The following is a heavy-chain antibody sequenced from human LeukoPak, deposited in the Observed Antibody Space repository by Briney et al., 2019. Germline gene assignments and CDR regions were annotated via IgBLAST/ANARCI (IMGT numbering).Heavy chain of an antibody. CDR2: IYHSGST. Sequence: SETLSLTCAVSGGSISSSNWWSWVRQPPGKGLEWIGEIYHSGSTNYNPSLKSRVTMSVDTSKNQFSLKLSSVTAADTAVYYCARDLPSSSWAHYYYYYYMDVWGKGTTVTVSS. J-gene: IGHJ6*03. CDR3: ARDLPSSSWAHYYYYYYMDV. D-gene: IGHD6-13*01. V-gene: IGHV4-4*02. CDR1: GGSISSSNW.